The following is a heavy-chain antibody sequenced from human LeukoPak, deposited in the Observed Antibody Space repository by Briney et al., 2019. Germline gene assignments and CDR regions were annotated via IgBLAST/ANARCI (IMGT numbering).Heavy chain of an antibody. CDR3: ARGHYDILTGYYQQPYYFDY. CDR1: GYTFTSYG. Sequence: ASVKVSCKASGYTFTSYGISWVRQAPGQGLEWMGWISAYNGNTNYAQKFQGRVTITRNTSISTAYMELSSLRSEDTAVYYCARGHYDILTGYYQQPYYFDYWGQGTLVTVSS. V-gene: IGHV1-18*01. CDR2: ISAYNGNT. D-gene: IGHD3-9*01. J-gene: IGHJ4*02.